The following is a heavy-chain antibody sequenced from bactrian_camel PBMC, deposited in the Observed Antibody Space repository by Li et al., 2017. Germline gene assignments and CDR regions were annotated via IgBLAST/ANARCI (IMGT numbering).Heavy chain of an antibody. V-gene: IGHV3S40*01. Sequence: VQLVESGGGSVQPGGSLQLSCAASELTYCMAWFRQAPGKEREGVAVIDLGGGAETYIDSVKGRFTISGDSDKNTVYLQMNSLTPQDTAVYYCVRDGGFWGADFGYWGQGTQVTVS. CDR2: IDLGGGAE. CDR1: ELTYC. J-gene: IGHJ6*01. CDR3: VRDGGFWGADFGY. D-gene: IGHD2*01.